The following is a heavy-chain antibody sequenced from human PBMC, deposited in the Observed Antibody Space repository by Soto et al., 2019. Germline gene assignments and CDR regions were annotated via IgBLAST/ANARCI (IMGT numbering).Heavy chain of an antibody. CDR3: AGIAAHQAPIDY. J-gene: IGHJ4*02. Sequence: PGGSLRLSCAASGFTFSSYGMHWVRQAPGKGLEWVAVISYDGSNKYYADSVKGRFTISRDNSKNTLYLQMNSLRAEDTAVYYCAGIAAHQAPIDYCGQGTLVTVSS. V-gene: IGHV3-30*03. D-gene: IGHD6-13*01. CDR1: GFTFSSYG. CDR2: ISYDGSNK.